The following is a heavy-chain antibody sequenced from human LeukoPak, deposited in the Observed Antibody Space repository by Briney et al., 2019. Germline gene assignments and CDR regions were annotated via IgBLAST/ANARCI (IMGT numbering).Heavy chain of an antibody. Sequence: GATVKVYCKVSGYTLTELSMHWVRQAPGKGLEWMGGFDPEDGETIYAQKFQGRVTMTEDTSTDTAYMELSSLRSEDTAVYYCATVVYLELRNWFDPWGQGTLVTVSS. CDR1: GYTLTELS. D-gene: IGHD1-7*01. V-gene: IGHV1-24*01. CDR3: ATVVYLELRNWFDP. CDR2: FDPEDGET. J-gene: IGHJ5*02.